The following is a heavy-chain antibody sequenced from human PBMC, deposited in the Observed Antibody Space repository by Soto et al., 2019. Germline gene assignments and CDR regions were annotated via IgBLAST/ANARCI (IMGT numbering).Heavy chain of an antibody. Sequence: SETLSLTCTVSGGSISNYYWSWIRQPPGKGLEWIGYIYYSGSINYNPSLKSRVTISEDTSKNQFSLKMSSVTAADTAVYYCAREIAVAGTHYFDYWGQGTLVTGSS. CDR3: AREIAVAGTHYFDY. D-gene: IGHD6-19*01. J-gene: IGHJ4*02. V-gene: IGHV4-59*01. CDR2: IYYSGSI. CDR1: GGSISNYY.